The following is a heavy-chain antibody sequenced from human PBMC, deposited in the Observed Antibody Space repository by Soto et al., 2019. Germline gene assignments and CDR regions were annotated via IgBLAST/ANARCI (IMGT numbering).Heavy chain of an antibody. D-gene: IGHD2-2*01. J-gene: IGHJ5*02. CDR2: IYYSGST. V-gene: IGHV4-34*09. CDR1: GGSVNGYY. CDR3: AREVPLLSPAAPNWFDP. Sequence: SETLSLTCAVYGGSVNGYYWNWIRQPPGKGLEWIGYIYYSGSTYYNPSLKSRVTISVDTSKNQFSLKLSSVTAADTAVYYCAREVPLLSPAAPNWFDPWGQGTLVTVSS.